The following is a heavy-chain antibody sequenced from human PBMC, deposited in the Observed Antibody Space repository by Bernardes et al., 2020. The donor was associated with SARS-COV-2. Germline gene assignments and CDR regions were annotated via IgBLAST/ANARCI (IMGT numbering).Heavy chain of an antibody. V-gene: IGHV3-15*01. J-gene: IGHJ4*02. CDR2: IKRKTDGGTT. Sequence: GGSLRLSCAASGFTFSNAWMSWVRQAPGKGLEWVGRIKRKTDGGTTDYAAPVKGRFTISRDDSKNTLYLQMNSLKTEDTAVYYCTAPSSSTSCPCADYWGQGTLVTVSS. CDR1: GFTFSNAW. CDR3: TAPSSSTSCPCADY. D-gene: IGHD2-2*01.